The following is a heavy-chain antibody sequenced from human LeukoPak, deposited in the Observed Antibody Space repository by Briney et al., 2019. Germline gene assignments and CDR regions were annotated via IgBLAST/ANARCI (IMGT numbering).Heavy chain of an antibody. CDR1: GFTFSSYG. CDR3: AKDIVPAAIWGFDY. D-gene: IGHD2-2*01. CDR2: IRYDGSNK. Sequence: GGSLRLSCAASGFTFSSYGMHWVRQAPGKGLEWVAFIRYDGSNKYYADSVKGRFTISRDNSKNTLYLQMNSLRAEDTAVYYCAKDIVPAAIWGFDYWGQGTLVTVSP. V-gene: IGHV3-30*02. J-gene: IGHJ4*02.